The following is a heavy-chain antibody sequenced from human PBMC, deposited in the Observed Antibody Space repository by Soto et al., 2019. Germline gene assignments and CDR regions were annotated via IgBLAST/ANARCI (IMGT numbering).Heavy chain of an antibody. D-gene: IGHD7-27*01. J-gene: IGHJ6*03. CDR3: ARDLSWGSNWYYYMDV. V-gene: IGHV3-7*01. CDR2: IKQDGSEK. CDR1: GFTFISYW. Sequence: HPGGSLRLSCAASGFTFISYWMSWVRQAPGKGLEWVANIKQDGSEKYYVDSVKGRFTISRDNANNSLYLQMNSLRAEDTAVYYCARDLSWGSNWYYYMDVWGKGTTVTVSS.